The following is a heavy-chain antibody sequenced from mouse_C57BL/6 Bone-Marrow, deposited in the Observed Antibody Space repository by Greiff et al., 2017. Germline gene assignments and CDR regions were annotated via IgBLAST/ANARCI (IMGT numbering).Heavy chain of an antibody. CDR3: ASYYGVRVWCCDL. D-gene: IGHD1-1*01. Sequence: QVQLQQPGAELVKPGASVKLSCKASGYTFTSYWMHWVKQRPGQGLAWIGMIHPNSGSTNYNEKFKSKATLTVDKSSSTAYMQLSSLTSEDSAVYYCASYYGVRVWCCDLWGGGTTTTVSA. CDR1: GYTFTSYW. V-gene: IGHV1-64*01. CDR2: IHPNSGST. J-gene: IGHJ1*01.